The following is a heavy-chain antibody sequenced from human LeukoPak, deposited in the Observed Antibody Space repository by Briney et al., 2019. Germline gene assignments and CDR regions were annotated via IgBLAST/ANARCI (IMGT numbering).Heavy chain of an antibody. CDR2: ISAYNGNT. V-gene: IGHV1-18*01. CDR3: ARDRPYYYDSSGINWFDP. Sequence: ASVKVSCKASGYTFTSYGIRWVRQAPGQGLEWMGWISAYNGNTNYAQKLQGRVTMTTDTSTSTAYMELRSLRSDDTAVYYCARDRPYYYDSSGINWFDPWGQGTLVTVSS. J-gene: IGHJ5*02. CDR1: GYTFTSYG. D-gene: IGHD3-22*01.